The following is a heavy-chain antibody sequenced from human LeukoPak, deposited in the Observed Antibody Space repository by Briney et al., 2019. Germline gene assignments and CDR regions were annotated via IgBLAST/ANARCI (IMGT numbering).Heavy chain of an antibody. V-gene: IGHV1-2*02. J-gene: IGHJ6*03. Sequence: ASVKVSFKASGYTFTGYYMHWVRQAPGQGLEWMGWINPNSGGTNYAQKFQGRVTMTRDTSISTAYMELSRLRSDDTAVYYCARGEQQLVSYYYYMDVWGKGTTVTVSS. CDR3: ARGEQQLVSYYYYMDV. CDR2: INPNSGGT. D-gene: IGHD6-13*01. CDR1: GYTFTGYY.